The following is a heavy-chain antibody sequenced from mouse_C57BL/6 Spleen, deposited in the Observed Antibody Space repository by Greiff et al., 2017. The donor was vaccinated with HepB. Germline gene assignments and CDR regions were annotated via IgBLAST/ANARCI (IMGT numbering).Heavy chain of an antibody. CDR1: GFNIKDDY. V-gene: IGHV14-4*01. CDR2: IDPENGDT. CDR3: TTGGRSWFAY. Sequence: EVKLQESGAELVRPGASVKLSCTASGFNIKDDYMHWVKQRPEQGLEWIGWIDPENGDTEYASKFQGKATITADTSSNTAYLQLSSLTSEDTAVYYCTTGGRSWFAYWGQGTLVTVSA. J-gene: IGHJ3*01.